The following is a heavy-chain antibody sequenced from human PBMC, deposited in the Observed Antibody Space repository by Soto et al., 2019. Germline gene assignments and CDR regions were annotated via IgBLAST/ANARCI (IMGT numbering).Heavy chain of an antibody. D-gene: IGHD3-10*01. Sequence: SETLSLTCTVSGGSISSYYWSWIRQPPGKGLEWIGYIYYSGSTNYNPSLKSRVTISVDTSKNQFSLKLSSVTAADTAVYYCARASSDVLLWFGEEYYFDYWGQGTLVTVS. CDR1: GGSISSYY. CDR3: ARASSDVLLWFGEEYYFDY. CDR2: IYYSGST. J-gene: IGHJ4*02. V-gene: IGHV4-59*01.